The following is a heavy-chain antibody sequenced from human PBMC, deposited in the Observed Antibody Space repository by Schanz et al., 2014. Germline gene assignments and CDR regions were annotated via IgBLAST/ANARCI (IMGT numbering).Heavy chain of an antibody. CDR2: ISAYNGNT. D-gene: IGHD3-9*01. V-gene: IGHV1-18*01. CDR3: ARDAADFYDILTEEDY. CDR1: GYIFINSG. J-gene: IGHJ4*02. Sequence: QVHLVQSGAEVKRPGASVKVSCKASGYIFINSGISWVRQAPGQGLEWMGWISAYNGNTKYPQKLQGRVTMTTDTSTSTAYMALTDLRSDDTAVYYCARDAADFYDILTEEDYWGQGTRVTVSS.